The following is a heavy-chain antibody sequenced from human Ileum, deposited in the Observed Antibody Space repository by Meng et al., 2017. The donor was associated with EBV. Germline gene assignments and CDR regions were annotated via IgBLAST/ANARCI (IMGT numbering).Heavy chain of an antibody. D-gene: IGHD3-10*01. V-gene: IGHV1-69*01. CDR2: AIPVFGTP. Sequence: QVQLVQSGAEVKKPGPSLNFSGKASGGTFTNYDINWVRQAPGQGLEWMGGAIPVFGTPNYAQKFQGRVTITADESTNTAYMELYSLRSEDTAVYYCARDQAMIRYWGQGTLVTVSS. J-gene: IGHJ4*02. CDR3: ARDQAMIRY. CDR1: GGTFTNYD.